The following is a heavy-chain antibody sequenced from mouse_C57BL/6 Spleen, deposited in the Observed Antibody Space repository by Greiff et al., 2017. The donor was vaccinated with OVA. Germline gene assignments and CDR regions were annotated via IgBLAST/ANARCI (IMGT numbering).Heavy chain of an antibody. V-gene: IGHV1-82*01. Sequence: QVQLQQSGPELVKPGASVKISCKASGYAFSSSWMNWVKQRPGKGLEWIGRIYPGDGATNYNGKFKGKATLTADKSSSTAYLQLRSLTSEDSAVYVCAREELGPSYYFDYWGQGTTLTVSS. CDR1: GYAFSSSW. CDR3: AREELGPSYYFDY. J-gene: IGHJ2*01. CDR2: IYPGDGAT. D-gene: IGHD4-1*01.